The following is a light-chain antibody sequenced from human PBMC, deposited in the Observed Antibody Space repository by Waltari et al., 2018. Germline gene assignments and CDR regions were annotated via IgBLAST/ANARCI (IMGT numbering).Light chain of an antibody. Sequence: QSVLTQPPSTSGAPGQRITISCTGTRSNIGAGYYVSWYQQFPGIAPKLLIYENINRPSGVSDRFSGSKSGTSASLTITGLQSEDEADYYCSAWDTSLSAVLFGGGTRLTVL. CDR1: RSNIGAGYY. J-gene: IGLJ2*01. V-gene: IGLV1-40*01. CDR2: ENI. CDR3: SAWDTSLSAVL.